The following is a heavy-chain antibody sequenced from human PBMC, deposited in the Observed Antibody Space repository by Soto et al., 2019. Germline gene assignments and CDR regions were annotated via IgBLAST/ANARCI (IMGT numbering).Heavy chain of an antibody. V-gene: IGHV3-23*01. CDR2: ISGSGGNT. J-gene: IGHJ4*02. CDR1: GFTFSSSA. Sequence: EVLVLESGGGLIQPGGSLRLSCAASGFTFSSSAMSWVRQAPGKGLEWVSTISGSGGNTNYADSVKGRFTISRDNSMTTLYLQMNSLGAEDTAVYHCAKSALAAEGTGPFDYWGQGTLVTVSS. CDR3: AKSALAAEGTGPFDY. D-gene: IGHD6-13*01.